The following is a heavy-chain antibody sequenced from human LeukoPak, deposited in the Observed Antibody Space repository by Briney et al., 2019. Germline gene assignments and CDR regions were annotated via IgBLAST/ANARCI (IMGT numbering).Heavy chain of an antibody. CDR3: ARGDSSPWYFDL. V-gene: IGHV4-34*01. D-gene: IGHD6-13*01. CDR2: INHRGST. Sequence: SETLSLTCAVYGGSFSGYYWSWIRQSPGKGLEWIGEINHRGSTNYNPSLKSRVTISVDTSKNQFSLKLSSVTAADTAVYYCARGDSSPWYFDLWGRGTLVTVSS. J-gene: IGHJ2*01. CDR1: GGSFSGYY.